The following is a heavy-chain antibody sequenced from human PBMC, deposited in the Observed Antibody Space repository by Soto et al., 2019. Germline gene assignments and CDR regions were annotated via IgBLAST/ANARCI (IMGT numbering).Heavy chain of an antibody. Sequence: GSLRLSCVASGFTFSVYSMNWVRQAPGKGLEWFSYITSDTKTIKYADSAKGRFTISRDNAKNSVYLQMNSLRDEDTAVYYCARSVEGHFDYWGQGTVVTVSS. D-gene: IGHD6-19*01. CDR3: ARSVEGHFDY. CDR1: GFTFSVYS. V-gene: IGHV3-48*02. CDR2: ITSDTKTI. J-gene: IGHJ4*02.